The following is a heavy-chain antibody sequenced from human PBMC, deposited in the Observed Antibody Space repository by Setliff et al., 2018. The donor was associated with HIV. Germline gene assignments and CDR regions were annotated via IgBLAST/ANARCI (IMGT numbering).Heavy chain of an antibody. CDR3: ARRWGEAFDY. V-gene: IGHV4-59*08. CDR2: IYYSGST. CDR1: GGSISSYY. J-gene: IGHJ4*02. Sequence: PSETLSLTCTVSGGSISSYYWNWIRQPPGKGLEWIGYIYYSGSTNYKPSLKSRVTISVDMSKNQFSLRLSSVTAADTAVYYCARRWGEAFDYWGQGTLGTVS. D-gene: IGHD1-26*01.